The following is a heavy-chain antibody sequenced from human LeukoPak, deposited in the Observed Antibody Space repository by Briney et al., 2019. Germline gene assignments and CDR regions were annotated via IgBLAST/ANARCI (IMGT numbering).Heavy chain of an antibody. D-gene: IGHD4/OR15-4a*01. V-gene: IGHV1-2*02. CDR2: INPNSGGT. J-gene: IGHJ4*02. CDR3: ARVGSLCELRLSLGY. Sequence: ASVKVSCKASGYTFTGYYMHWVRQAPGQGLEWMGWINPNSGGTNYAQKFQGRVTMTRDTSISTAYMELSRLRSDDTAVYYCARVGSLCELRLSLGYWGQGTLVTVSS. CDR1: GYTFTGYY.